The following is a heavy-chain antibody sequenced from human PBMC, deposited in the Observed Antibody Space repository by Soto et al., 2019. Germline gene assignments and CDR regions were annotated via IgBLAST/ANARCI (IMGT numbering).Heavy chain of an antibody. CDR3: ATDRIMITFGGVIVNPPFDY. D-gene: IGHD3-16*02. Sequence: SETLSLTCTVSGGSISSSSYYWGWIRQPPGKGLEWIGSIYYSGSTYYNPSLKSRVTISVDTSKNQFSLKLSSVTAADTAVYYCATDRIMITFGGVIVNPPFDYWGQGTLVTV. CDR2: IYYSGST. J-gene: IGHJ4*02. V-gene: IGHV4-39*02. CDR1: GGSISSSSYY.